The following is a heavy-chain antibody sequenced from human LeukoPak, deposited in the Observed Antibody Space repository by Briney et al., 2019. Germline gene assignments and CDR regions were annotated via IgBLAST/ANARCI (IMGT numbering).Heavy chain of an antibody. D-gene: IGHD2-2*02. CDR3: PSPIVVVPAAIFHFDY. Sequence: PSETLSLTCTVSGGSISSSSYYWGWIRQPPGKGLEWIGSIYCSGSTYYNPSLKSRVTISVDTTKNQFSLKLSSVTAADTAVYYCPSPIVVVPAAIFHFDYWGQGTLVTVSS. J-gene: IGHJ4*02. CDR1: GGSISSSSYY. V-gene: IGHV4-39*01. CDR2: IYCSGST.